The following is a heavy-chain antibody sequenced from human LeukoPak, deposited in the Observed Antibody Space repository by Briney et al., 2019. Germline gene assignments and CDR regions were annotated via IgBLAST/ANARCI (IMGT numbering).Heavy chain of an antibody. CDR2: INHSGST. CDR1: GGSFSGYY. CDR3: AGLIAVAGSYYFDY. J-gene: IGHJ4*02. D-gene: IGHD6-19*01. V-gene: IGHV4-34*01. Sequence: SETLSLTCAVYGGSFSGYYWSWIRQPPGKGLEWIGEINHSGSTNYNPSLKSRVTISVDTSKNQFSLKLSSVTAADTAVYYCAGLIAVAGSYYFDYWGRGTLVTVSS.